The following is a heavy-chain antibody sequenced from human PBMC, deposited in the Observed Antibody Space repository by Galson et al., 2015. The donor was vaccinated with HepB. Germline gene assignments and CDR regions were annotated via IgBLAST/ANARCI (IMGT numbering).Heavy chain of an antibody. CDR2: IYYSGST. CDR1: GGSISSYY. CDR3: ARGHYDIYDALDI. V-gene: IGHV4-59*01. D-gene: IGHD3-9*01. J-gene: IGHJ3*02. Sequence: ETLSLTCTVSGGSISSYYWSWIRQPPGKGLEWIGYIYYSGSTNYNPSLKSRVTISVDTSKNQFSLKLSSVTAADTAVYYCARGHYDIYDALDIWGQGTMVTVSS.